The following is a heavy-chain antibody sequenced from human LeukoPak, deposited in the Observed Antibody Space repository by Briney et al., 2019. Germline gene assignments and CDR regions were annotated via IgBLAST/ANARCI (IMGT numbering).Heavy chain of an antibody. CDR3: ATDSQWLARRYYFDY. V-gene: IGHV1-18*01. CDR2: ISAYNGNT. CDR1: GYTFTSYG. J-gene: IGHJ4*02. Sequence: GASVKVSCKASGYTFTSYGISWVRQAPGQGLEWMGWISAYNGNTNYAQKFQGRVTMTEDTSTDTAYMELSSLRSEDTAVYYCATDSQWLARRYYFDYWGQGTLVTVSS. D-gene: IGHD6-19*01.